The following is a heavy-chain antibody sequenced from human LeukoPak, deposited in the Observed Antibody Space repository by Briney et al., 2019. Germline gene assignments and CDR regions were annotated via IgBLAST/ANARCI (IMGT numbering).Heavy chain of an antibody. Sequence: PAGTLRFNCAASGFTFSSYSLNWLPQAPGKGLKWVSSISSSSSYIDYADSVKGRFTISRDNAKNSLYLQMNSLRAEDTAVYYCARDATIVVVPAASDYWGQGTLVTVSS. J-gene: IGHJ4*02. V-gene: IGHV3-21*01. CDR3: ARDATIVVVPAASDY. D-gene: IGHD2-2*01. CDR1: GFTFSSYS. CDR2: ISSSSSYI.